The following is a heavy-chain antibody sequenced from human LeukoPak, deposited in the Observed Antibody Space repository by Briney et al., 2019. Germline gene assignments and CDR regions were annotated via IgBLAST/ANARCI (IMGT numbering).Heavy chain of an antibody. CDR2: INPNSGGT. Sequence: GASVKVSCKASGYTFTGYYMHWVRQAPGQGLEWMGWINPNSGGTNYAQKFQGRVTMTRDTSISAAYMELSRPRSDDTAVYYCARDHGGYVIDYWGQGTLVTVSS. CDR1: GYTFTGYY. V-gene: IGHV1-2*02. CDR3: ARDHGGYVIDY. D-gene: IGHD3-22*01. J-gene: IGHJ4*02.